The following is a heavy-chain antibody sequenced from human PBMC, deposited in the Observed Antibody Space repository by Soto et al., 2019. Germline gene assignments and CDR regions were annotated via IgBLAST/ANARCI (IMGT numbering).Heavy chain of an antibody. CDR3: ARGRGIAAAGTGYHYYYGMDV. Sequence: PSETLSLTCAVYGGSFSGYYWSWIRQPPGKGLEWIGEINHSGSTNYNPSLKSRVTISVDTSKNQFSLKLSPVTAADTAVYYCARGRGIAAAGTGYHYYYGMDVWGQGTTVTVSS. CDR2: INHSGST. CDR1: GGSFSGYY. D-gene: IGHD6-13*01. J-gene: IGHJ6*02. V-gene: IGHV4-34*01.